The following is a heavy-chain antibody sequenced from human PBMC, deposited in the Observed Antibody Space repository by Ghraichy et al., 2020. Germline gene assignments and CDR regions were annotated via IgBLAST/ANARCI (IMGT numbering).Heavy chain of an antibody. Sequence: SETLSLTCTVSGGSISSGVYYWSWIRQHPGKGLEWLGYIYHSGSTYYNPSLKSRITISVDTSKNQFSLKLSSVTAADTAVYYCARTPGSYDSSGYYNWFDPWGQGTLVTVSS. CDR3: ARTPGSYDSSGYYNWFDP. J-gene: IGHJ5*02. CDR1: GGSISSGVYY. V-gene: IGHV4-31*03. D-gene: IGHD3-22*01. CDR2: IYHSGST.